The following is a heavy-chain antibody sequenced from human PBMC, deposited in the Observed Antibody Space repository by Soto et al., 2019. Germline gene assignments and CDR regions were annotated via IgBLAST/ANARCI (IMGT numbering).Heavy chain of an antibody. V-gene: IGHV1-18*04. CDR1: GYSFSTYD. D-gene: IGHD3-3*01. J-gene: IGHJ5*02. CDR3: ATSYDSGFDP. Sequence: LLLKSGAELKKPGASVKISCKASGYSFSTYDISWLRQAPGQGPEWMGRISPKNGNTNYAQNFQDRVTMTADTSSSTAYMELRGLRSDDTAKYYCATSYDSGFDPWGQGTLVTVSS. CDR2: ISPKNGNT.